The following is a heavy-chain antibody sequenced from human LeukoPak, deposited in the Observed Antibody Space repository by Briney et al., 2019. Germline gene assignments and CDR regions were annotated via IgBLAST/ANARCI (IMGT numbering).Heavy chain of an antibody. CDR3: ARGSEYYYGSGSLNN. CDR1: GFTVSSYY. CDR2: IYSGGST. J-gene: IGHJ1*01. Sequence: GGTLTLSCAASGFTVSSYYMSWVRQAPGKGLEWVSDIYSGGSTNYADSVKGRFTISRDNAKNSLYLHMNSVRAEDTAVYYCARGSEYYYGSGSLNNWGQGTLVTVSS. D-gene: IGHD3-10*01. V-gene: IGHV3-66*01.